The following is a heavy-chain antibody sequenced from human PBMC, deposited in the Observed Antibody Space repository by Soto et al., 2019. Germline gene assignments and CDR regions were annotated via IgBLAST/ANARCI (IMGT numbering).Heavy chain of an antibody. V-gene: IGHV3-21*01. J-gene: IGHJ4*02. Sequence: EVQLVESGGGLVKPGGSLRLSCAASGFTFSSYSMNWVRQAPGKGLEWVSSISSSSSYIYYADSVKGRFTISRDNAKNSLYLQMNSLRAEDTAVYYCARDVVAATSGDYWGQGTLVTVSS. D-gene: IGHD2-15*01. CDR3: ARDVVAATSGDY. CDR1: GFTFSSYS. CDR2: ISSSSSYI.